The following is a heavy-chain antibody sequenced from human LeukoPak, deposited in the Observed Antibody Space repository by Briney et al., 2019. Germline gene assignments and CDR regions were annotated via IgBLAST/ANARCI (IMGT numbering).Heavy chain of an antibody. V-gene: IGHV4-59*08. CDR3: ARTGYSYGSPRYYFDY. J-gene: IGHJ4*02. Sequence: SETLSLTCTGSGGSISSYYWSWIRQPPGKGLEWIGYIYYSGSTNYNPSLKSRVTISVDTSKNQFSLKLSSVTAADTAVYYCARTGYSYGSPRYYFDYWGQGTLVTVSS. CDR1: GGSISSYY. D-gene: IGHD5-18*01. CDR2: IYYSGST.